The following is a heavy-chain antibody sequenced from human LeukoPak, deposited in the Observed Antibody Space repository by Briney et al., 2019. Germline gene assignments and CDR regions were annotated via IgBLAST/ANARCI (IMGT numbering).Heavy chain of an antibody. CDR1: GFTFSSYW. Sequence: PGGSLRLSCAASGFTFSSYWMSWVRQAPGKGLEWVSAISGSGGSTYYADSVKDRFTISRDNSKNTLYLQMNSLRAEDTAVYYCAKEGGCSSTSCHSPNDYWGQGTLVTVSS. CDR3: AKEGGCSSTSCHSPNDY. D-gene: IGHD2-2*01. J-gene: IGHJ4*02. CDR2: ISGSGGST. V-gene: IGHV3-23*01.